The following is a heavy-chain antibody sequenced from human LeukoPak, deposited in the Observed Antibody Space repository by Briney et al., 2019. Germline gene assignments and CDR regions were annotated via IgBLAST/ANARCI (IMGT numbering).Heavy chain of an antibody. D-gene: IGHD5-24*01. Sequence: GGSLRLSCAASGFTFSSYAMHWVRQAPGKGLEWVSVIYSGGSTYYADSVKGRFTISRDNSKNTLYLQMNSLRAEDTAVYYCARVGYNEYYGMDVWGQGTTVTVSS. J-gene: IGHJ6*02. CDR3: ARVGYNEYYGMDV. CDR1: GFTFSSYA. CDR2: IYSGGST. V-gene: IGHV3-66*01.